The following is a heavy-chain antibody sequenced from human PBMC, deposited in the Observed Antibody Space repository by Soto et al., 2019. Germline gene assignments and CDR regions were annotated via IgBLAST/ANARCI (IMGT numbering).Heavy chain of an antibody. CDR3: AKGQEVTMIVVVITAFDI. V-gene: IGHV3-23*01. CDR2: ISGSGGST. Sequence: GGSLRLSCAASGFTFSSYAMSWVRQAPGKGLEWVSAISGSGGSTYYADSVKGRFTISRDNSKNTLYLQMNSLRAEDTAVYYCAKGQEVTMIVVVITAFDIWGQGTMVTVSS. J-gene: IGHJ3*02. D-gene: IGHD3-22*01. CDR1: GFTFSSYA.